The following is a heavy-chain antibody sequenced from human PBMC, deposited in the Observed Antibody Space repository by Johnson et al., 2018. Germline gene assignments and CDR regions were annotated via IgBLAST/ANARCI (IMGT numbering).Heavy chain of an antibody. D-gene: IGHD1-26*01. Sequence: VQLVESGGGLVQPGGSLRLCCAASGFTFSSYGMHWVRQAPGKGLEWVAVISYDGSNKYYADSVKGRFTISRDNSKNTLYLQMNSLRVEDTAVYYCAKGATPFPDAFDIWGQGTMVTVSS. CDR1: GFTFSSYG. CDR2: ISYDGSNK. V-gene: IGHV3-30*18. CDR3: AKGATPFPDAFDI. J-gene: IGHJ3*02.